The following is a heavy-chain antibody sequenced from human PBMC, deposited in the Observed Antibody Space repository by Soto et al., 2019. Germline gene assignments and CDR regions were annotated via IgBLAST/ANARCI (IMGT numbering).Heavy chain of an antibody. D-gene: IGHD6-19*01. CDR2: INPNSGGT. J-gene: IGHJ4*02. CDR3: ASTPIIAVAGGFDY. Sequence: ASVKVSCKASGYTFTGYYMHWVRQAPGQGLEWMGWINPNSGGTNYAQKFQGWVTMTRGTSISTAYMELSRLRSDDTAVYYCASTPIIAVAGGFDYWGQGTLVTVSS. CDR1: GYTFTGYY. V-gene: IGHV1-2*04.